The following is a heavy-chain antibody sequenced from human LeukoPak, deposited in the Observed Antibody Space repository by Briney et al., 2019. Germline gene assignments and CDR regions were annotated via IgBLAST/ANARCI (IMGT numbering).Heavy chain of an antibody. J-gene: IGHJ4*02. CDR3: AKDLSQYYYDSSGYYPMHFDY. Sequence: GGSLRLSCAASGFTFNNYIMTWVRQAPGRGLEWVSYISSGSGTMYYADSVKGRFTISRDNSKNTLYLQMNSLRAEDTAVYYCAKDLSQYYYDSSGYYPMHFDYWGQGTLVTVSS. CDR1: GFTFNNYI. D-gene: IGHD3-22*01. CDR2: ISSGSGTM. V-gene: IGHV3-48*01.